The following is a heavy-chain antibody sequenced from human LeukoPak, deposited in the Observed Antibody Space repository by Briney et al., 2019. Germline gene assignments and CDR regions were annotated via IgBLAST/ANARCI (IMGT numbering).Heavy chain of an antibody. CDR1: GFTFSSYS. V-gene: IGHV3-21*01. D-gene: IGHD1-26*01. Sequence: GGSLRLSCAASGFTFSSYSMNWVRQAPGKGLEWVSSISSSSSYIYYADSVKGRFTISRDNAKNSLYLQMNSLRAEDTAVYYCARVRAGATTDYWGQGTLATVSS. CDR3: ARVRAGATTDY. J-gene: IGHJ4*02. CDR2: ISSSSSYI.